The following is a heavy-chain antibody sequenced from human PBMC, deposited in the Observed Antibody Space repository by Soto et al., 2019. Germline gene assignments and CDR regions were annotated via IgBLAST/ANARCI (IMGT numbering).Heavy chain of an antibody. V-gene: IGHV1-69*13. D-gene: IGHD4-17*01. CDR3: ARDDYGDTYFDY. CDR2: IIPIFGTA. Sequence: SVKVSCKASGGTFSCYAICWVRHAPGQGLEWMGGIIPIFGTANYAQKFQGRVTITADESTSTAYMELSSLRSEDTAVYYCARDDYGDTYFDYSGQGTLVTVSS. J-gene: IGHJ4*02. CDR1: GGTFSCYA.